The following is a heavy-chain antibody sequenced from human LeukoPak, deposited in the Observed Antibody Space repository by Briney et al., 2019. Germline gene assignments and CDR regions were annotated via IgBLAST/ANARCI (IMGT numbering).Heavy chain of an antibody. CDR3: ARRRADYDSSNNWFDP. J-gene: IGHJ5*02. Sequence: GESLKISCKGSGYSFTSYWIGWVRQMPGKGLEWMGIIYPSDSDTRYSPSFQGQVTISADKSISTAYLQWSSLKASDTAMYYCARRRADYDSSNNWFDPWGQGTLVTVSS. V-gene: IGHV5-51*01. CDR2: IYPSDSDT. CDR1: GYSFTSYW. D-gene: IGHD3-22*01.